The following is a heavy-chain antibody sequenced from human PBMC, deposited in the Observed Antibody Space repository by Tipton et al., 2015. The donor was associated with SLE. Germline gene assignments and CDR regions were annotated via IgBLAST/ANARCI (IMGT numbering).Heavy chain of an antibody. Sequence: SLRLSCAASGFTFDDYAMHWVRQVPGKGLEWVSGISWNSGSIGYADSVKGRFTISRDNSKNTLYLQMNSLRADDMAVYYCVRGEATYAYWGQGTLVTVSS. CDR2: ISWNSGSI. CDR1: GFTFDDYA. D-gene: IGHD2-2*01. V-gene: IGHV3-9*03. CDR3: VRGEATYAY. J-gene: IGHJ4*02.